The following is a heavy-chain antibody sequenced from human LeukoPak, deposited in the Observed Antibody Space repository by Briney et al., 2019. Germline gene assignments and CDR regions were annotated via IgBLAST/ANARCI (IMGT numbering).Heavy chain of an antibody. CDR2: INHSGST. CDR1: GGSISNYY. V-gene: IGHV4-34*01. Sequence: PSETLSLTCTVSGGSISNYYWSWIRQPPGKGLEWIGEINHSGSTNYNPSLKSRVTISVDTSKNQFSLKLSSVTAADTAVYYCASPGPYDFWSGYYWAYWGQGTLVTVSS. CDR3: ASPGPYDFWSGYYWAY. D-gene: IGHD3-3*01. J-gene: IGHJ4*02.